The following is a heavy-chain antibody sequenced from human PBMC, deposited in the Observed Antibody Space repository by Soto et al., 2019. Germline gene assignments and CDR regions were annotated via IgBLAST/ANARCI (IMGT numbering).Heavy chain of an antibody. CDR1: GFTFSSYG. CDR2: IWYDGSNK. V-gene: IGHV3-33*01. Sequence: PGGSLRLSCAASGFTFSSYGMHWVRQAPGKGLEWVAVIWYDGSNKYYADSVKGRFTISRDNSKNTLYLQMNSLRAEDTAVYYCARANSAYSSGWYGVYWGQGTLVTVSS. CDR3: ARANSAYSSGWYGVY. J-gene: IGHJ4*02. D-gene: IGHD6-19*01.